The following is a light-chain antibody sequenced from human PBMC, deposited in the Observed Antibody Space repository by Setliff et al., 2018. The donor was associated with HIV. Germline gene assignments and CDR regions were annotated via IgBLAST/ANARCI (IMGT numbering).Light chain of an antibody. Sequence: QSVLTQPPSASGTPGQRVTISCSGSSSNIGSYTVNWYQQLPGTAPELLIYSNNQRPSGDPDRFSGSKSGASASLAISGLQSEDEADYYCAAWGDSLNGYVFGTGTKGTVL. J-gene: IGLJ1*01. CDR2: SNN. V-gene: IGLV1-44*01. CDR1: SSNIGSYT. CDR3: AAWGDSLNGYV.